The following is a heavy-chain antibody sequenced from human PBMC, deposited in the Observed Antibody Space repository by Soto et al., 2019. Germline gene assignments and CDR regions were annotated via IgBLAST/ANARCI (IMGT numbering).Heavy chain of an antibody. Sequence: PGGSLRLSCAASGFTFSSYWMSWVRQAPGKGLEWVSVIYSGGSTYYADSVKGRFTISRDNSKNTLYLQMNSLRAEDTAVYYCARDQGYSHYWGQGTLVTVSS. J-gene: IGHJ4*02. V-gene: IGHV3-66*01. CDR1: GFTFSSYW. CDR3: ARDQGYSHY. CDR2: IYSGGST. D-gene: IGHD5-18*01.